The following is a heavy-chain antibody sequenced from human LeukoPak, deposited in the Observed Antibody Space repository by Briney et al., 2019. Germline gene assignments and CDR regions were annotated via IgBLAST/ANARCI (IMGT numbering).Heavy chain of an antibody. J-gene: IGHJ3*02. CDR2: IYYSGST. D-gene: IGHD2-15*01. CDR1: GGSISSYY. Sequence: SETLSLTCTVPGGSISSYYWSWIRQPPGKGLEWIGYIYYSGSTSYNPSLKSRVTISLDTSKNQFSLKLSSVTAADTAFYYCARYIVSYPHDAFDIWGQGTMVTVSS. V-gene: IGHV4-59*01. CDR3: ARYIVSYPHDAFDI.